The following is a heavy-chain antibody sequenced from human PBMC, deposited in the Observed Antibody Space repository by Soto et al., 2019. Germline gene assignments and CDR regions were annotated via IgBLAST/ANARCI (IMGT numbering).Heavy chain of an antibody. Sequence: EVQLLESGGGLVQPGGSLRLSCAASGFTFSSYAMSWVRQAPGKGLEWVSAISGSGGSTYYADSVKGRFTISRDNSKNTLYLHMNSLRAEDTALYYCAKVLVVAASLCAFDFWGQGTMVTVSS. J-gene: IGHJ3*01. CDR3: AKVLVVAASLCAFDF. CDR1: GFTFSSYA. CDR2: ISGSGGST. D-gene: IGHD2-15*01. V-gene: IGHV3-23*01.